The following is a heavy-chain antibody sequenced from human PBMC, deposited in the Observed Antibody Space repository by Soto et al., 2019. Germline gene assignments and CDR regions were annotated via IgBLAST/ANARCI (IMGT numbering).Heavy chain of an antibody. D-gene: IGHD2-2*01. J-gene: IGHJ6*02. V-gene: IGHV5-51*01. CDR1: GYSFCRYW. Sequence: SVNRSGKGCGYSFCRYWLGRVRQLPGKSLEWLGIIYPGDSDTRYSPSFQGQVTISADKSISTAYLQWSSLKASDTAMYYCARGGYCSSTSGHYYYYYGRDVWGQGTTVTVSS. CDR3: ARGGYCSSTSGHYYYYYGRDV. CDR2: IYPGDSDT.